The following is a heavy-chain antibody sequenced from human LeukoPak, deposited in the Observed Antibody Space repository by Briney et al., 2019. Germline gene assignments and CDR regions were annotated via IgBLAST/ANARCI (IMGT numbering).Heavy chain of an antibody. CDR3: AKDTSIGKYCTSGVCSPFDY. D-gene: IGHD2-8*01. V-gene: IGHV3-23*01. Sequence: GGSLRLSRAASGFTFSSYAMSWVRQAPGKGLEWVSAISGSGGSTYYADSVKGRFTISRDNSKNTLYLHVNSLRAEDTAVYYCAKDTSIGKYCTSGVCSPFDYSGQGTLVTVSS. CDR2: ISGSGGST. CDR1: GFTFSSYA. J-gene: IGHJ4*02.